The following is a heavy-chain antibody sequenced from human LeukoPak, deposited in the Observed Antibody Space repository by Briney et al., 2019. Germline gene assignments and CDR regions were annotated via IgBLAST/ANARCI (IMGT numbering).Heavy chain of an antibody. J-gene: IGHJ4*02. D-gene: IGHD6-13*01. Sequence: GGSLRLSCAVSGFTFSSYAMHWVRQAPGKGLEWVAVISYDGSNKYYADSVKGRFTISRDNSKNTLYLQMNSLRAEDTAVYYCARGDSIAAAGTMFDYWGQGTLVTVSS. CDR2: ISYDGSNK. V-gene: IGHV3-30-3*01. CDR3: ARGDSIAAAGTMFDY. CDR1: GFTFSSYA.